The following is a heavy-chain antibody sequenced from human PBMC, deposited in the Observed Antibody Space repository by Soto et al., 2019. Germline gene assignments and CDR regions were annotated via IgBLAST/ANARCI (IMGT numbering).Heavy chain of an antibody. CDR1: GGSISSSSYY. D-gene: IGHD1-26*01. CDR3: ARRPPYSGRLYYYYYGMDV. V-gene: IGHV4-39*01. J-gene: IGHJ6*02. CDR2: IYYSGST. Sequence: QLQLQESGPGLVKPSETLSLTCTVSGGSISSSSYYWGWIRQPPGKGLEWIGSIYYSGSTYYNPSLKSRVTISVDTSKNQFSLKLSSVTAADTAVYYCARRPPYSGRLYYYYYGMDVWGQGTTVTVSS.